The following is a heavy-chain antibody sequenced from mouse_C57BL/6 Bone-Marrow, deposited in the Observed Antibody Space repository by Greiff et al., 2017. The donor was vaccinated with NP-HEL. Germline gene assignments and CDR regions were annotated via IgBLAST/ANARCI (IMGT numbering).Heavy chain of an antibody. CDR3: ARFSFAY. CDR2: ISSGSSTI. Sequence: EVKLMESGGGLVKPGGSLKLSCAASGFTFSDYGMHWVRQAPEKGLGWVAYISSGSSTIYYADTVKGRFTISRDNAKNTLFLQMTSLRSEDTAMYYCARFSFAYWGQGTLVTVSA. CDR1: GFTFSDYG. V-gene: IGHV5-17*01. J-gene: IGHJ3*01.